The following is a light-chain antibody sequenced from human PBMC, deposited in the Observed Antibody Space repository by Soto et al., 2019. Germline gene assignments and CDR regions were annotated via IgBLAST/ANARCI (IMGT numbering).Light chain of an antibody. Sequence: EIIMTQSPATLSVSPGEGATLSCRASQGIGDTLAWYQHKPGQTPRLLIYDTSTRATGGPARFSGRRSGTEFTLPLHSLQSEDFAVYYCQRYNNWPLTFGGGTKVENK. J-gene: IGKJ4*01. CDR1: QGIGDT. CDR2: DTS. CDR3: QRYNNWPLT. V-gene: IGKV3-15*01.